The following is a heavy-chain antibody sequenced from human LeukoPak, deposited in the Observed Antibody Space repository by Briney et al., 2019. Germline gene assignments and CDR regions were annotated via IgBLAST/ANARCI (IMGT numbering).Heavy chain of an antibody. J-gene: IGHJ4*02. CDR1: GYTFTSYA. V-gene: IGHV1-3*01. D-gene: IGHD1-26*01. CDR3: ATDSRGSYYSF. Sequence: ASVKVSCKATGYTFTSYAMHWVRQAPGQRLEWMGWINAGNGNTKYSQKFQGRVTITRDTSASTAYMELSSLRSEDTAVYYCATDSRGSYYSFWGQGTLVTVSS. CDR2: INAGNGNT.